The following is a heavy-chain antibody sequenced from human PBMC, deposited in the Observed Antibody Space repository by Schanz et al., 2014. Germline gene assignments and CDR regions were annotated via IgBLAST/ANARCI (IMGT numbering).Heavy chain of an antibody. CDR1: GFTVSSNH. CDR3: ARVHHYDPSSWGYFDY. J-gene: IGHJ4*02. D-gene: IGHD3-22*01. CDR2: IYSGIGA. V-gene: IGHV3-66*01. Sequence: EGQLAESGGGLVQPGGSLRLSCAVSGFTVSSNHMSWVRQAPGKGLEWVSVIYSGIGAYYADSVKDRFTVSRDNSKNTVYLQMNRLRAEDTAVYYCARVHHYDPSSWGYFDYWGQGALVTVSS.